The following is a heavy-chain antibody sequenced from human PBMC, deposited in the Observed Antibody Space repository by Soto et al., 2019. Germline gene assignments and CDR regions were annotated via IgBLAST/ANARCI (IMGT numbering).Heavy chain of an antibody. J-gene: IGHJ3*02. D-gene: IGHD6-19*01. V-gene: IGHV3-30*03. CDR1: GFTFSSYG. CDR2: ISYDGSNK. CDR3: AREHRQWLVPGPGAFDI. Sequence: QVQLVESGGGVVQPGRSLRLSCAASGFTFSSYGMHWVRQAPGKGLEWVAVISYDGSNKYYADSVKGRFTISRDNSKNTLYLQMNSLRAEDTAVYYCAREHRQWLVPGPGAFDIWGQGTMVTVSS.